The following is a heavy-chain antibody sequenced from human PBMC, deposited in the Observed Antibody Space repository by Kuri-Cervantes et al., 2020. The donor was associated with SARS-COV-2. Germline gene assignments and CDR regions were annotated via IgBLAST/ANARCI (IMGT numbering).Heavy chain of an antibody. D-gene: IGHD2-2*01. Sequence: GESLKISCAASGFTFDDYAMHWVRQAPGKGLEWVAVISYDGSNKYYADSVKGRFTISRDNSKNTLYLQMNSLRAEDTAVYYCARDRGVDYCSSTSCPSGPFGPFDPWGQGTLVTVSS. CDR2: ISYDGSNK. V-gene: IGHV3-30-3*01. J-gene: IGHJ5*02. CDR1: GFTFDDYA. CDR3: ARDRGVDYCSSTSCPSGPFGPFDP.